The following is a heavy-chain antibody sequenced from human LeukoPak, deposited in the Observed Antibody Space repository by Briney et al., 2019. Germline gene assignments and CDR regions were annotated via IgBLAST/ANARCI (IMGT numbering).Heavy chain of an antibody. CDR2: ISGSGGST. D-gene: IGHD3-22*01. Sequence: GGSLRLSCAASGFTFSSYGMSWVRQAPGKGLEWVSAISGSGGSTYYADSVKGRFTISRDNSKNTLYLQMNSLRAEDTAVYYCARDYYDSSGYYSRRSNWFDPWGQGTLVTVSS. J-gene: IGHJ5*02. CDR1: GFTFSSYG. CDR3: ARDYYDSSGYYSRRSNWFDP. V-gene: IGHV3-23*01.